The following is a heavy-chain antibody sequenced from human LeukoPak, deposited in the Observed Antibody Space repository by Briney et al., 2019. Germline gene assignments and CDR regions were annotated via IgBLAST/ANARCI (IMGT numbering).Heavy chain of an antibody. V-gene: IGHV3-30-3*01. Sequence: PGGSLRLFCAASGFTFSSYAMHWVRQAPGKGLEGVAVISYDGSNKYYADSVKGRFTISRDNSKNTLYLQMNSLRAEDTAVYYCARDLEGQLVLGLDYWGQGTLVTVSS. CDR3: ARDLEGQLVLGLDY. CDR2: ISYDGSNK. CDR1: GFTFSSYA. D-gene: IGHD6-6*01. J-gene: IGHJ4*02.